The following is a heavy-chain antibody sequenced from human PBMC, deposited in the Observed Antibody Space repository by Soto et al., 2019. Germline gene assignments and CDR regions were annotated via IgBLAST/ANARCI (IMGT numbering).Heavy chain of an antibody. V-gene: IGHV4-34*01. J-gene: IGHJ6*02. CDR2: INHSGST. CDR1: GGSFSGYY. D-gene: IGHD3-3*01. Sequence: QVQLQQWGAGLLKPSETLSLTCAGCGGSFSGYYWGWIRQPPGKGLEWRGEINHSGSTNYNPSLKSRVTISVDTSKTQFSRKLSSVTAADTAVYYCARGPGYDFWSAYYYYGMDVWGQGTTVTVSS. CDR3: ARGPGYDFWSAYYYYGMDV.